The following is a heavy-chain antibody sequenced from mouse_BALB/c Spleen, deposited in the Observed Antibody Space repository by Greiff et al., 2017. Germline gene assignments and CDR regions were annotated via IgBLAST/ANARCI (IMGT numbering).Heavy chain of an antibody. V-gene: IGHV3-2*02. Sequence: EVQLQESGPGLVKPSQSLSLTCTVTGYSITSDYAWNWIRQFPGNKLEWMGYISYSGSTSYNPSLKSRISITRDTSKNQFFLQLNSVTTEDTATYYCARGLRYWYFDVWGAGTTVTVSS. CDR3: ARGLRYWYFDV. CDR2: ISYSGST. D-gene: IGHD3-1*01. J-gene: IGHJ1*01. CDR1: GYSITSDYA.